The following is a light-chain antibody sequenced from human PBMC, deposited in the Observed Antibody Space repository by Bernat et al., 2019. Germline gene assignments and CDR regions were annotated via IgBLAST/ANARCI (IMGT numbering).Light chain of an antibody. J-gene: IGKJ5*01. Sequence: DIVMTQSPLSLPVTPGEPASISCRSSQNLLHSNGNNYLDWYLQKPGQSPQLLIYLGSNRASGVPDRFSGSGSGTDYTLKISRVEAGDVVVYYCMQALQTPTTFGQETRLEIK. CDR1: QNLLHSNGNNY. CDR3: MQALQTPTT. V-gene: IGKV2-28*01. CDR2: LGS.